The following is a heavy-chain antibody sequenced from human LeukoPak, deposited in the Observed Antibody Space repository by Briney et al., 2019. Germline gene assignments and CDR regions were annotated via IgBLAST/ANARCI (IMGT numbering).Heavy chain of an antibody. CDR2: ISGSGGST. J-gene: IGHJ6*02. CDR1: GFTFSSYA. V-gene: IGHV3-23*01. Sequence: PGGSLRLSCAASGFTFSSYAMNWVRQAPGKGLEWVSAISGSGGSTYYADSVKGRFTISRDNSKNTLYLQMNSLRAEDTAVNYCAKSLQRYCSGGSCLIYYYYYGMDVWGQGTTVTVSS. D-gene: IGHD2-15*01. CDR3: AKSLQRYCSGGSCLIYYYYYGMDV.